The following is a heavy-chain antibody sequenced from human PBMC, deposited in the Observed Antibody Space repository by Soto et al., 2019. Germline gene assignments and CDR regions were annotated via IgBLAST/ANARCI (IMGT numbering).Heavy chain of an antibody. CDR2: IYYSGTT. CDR1: GGSISRNSYY. CDR3: ARTWYYYDTTDYYAGVFDF. D-gene: IGHD3-22*01. V-gene: IGHV4-39*07. Sequence: PSETLSLTCSVSGGSISRNSYYWGWIRQPPGKGPEWIGSIYYSGTTYYNPSLKSRVTISVDTSKNQFSLKLSSVTAADTAVYYCARTWYYYDTTDYYAGVFDFWGQGTLVTVSS. J-gene: IGHJ4*02.